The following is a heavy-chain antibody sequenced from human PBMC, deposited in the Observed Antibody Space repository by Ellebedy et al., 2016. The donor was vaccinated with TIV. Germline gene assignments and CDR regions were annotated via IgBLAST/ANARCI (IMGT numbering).Heavy chain of an antibody. D-gene: IGHD1-26*01. Sequence: GESLKISCAASGFTVRSNHMSWVRQAPEKGLEWVSVIYSGGTTYYADSVKGRFTISRDNSKNTLYLQMNSLRADDTAVYYCARAVWDIYGMDVWGQGTAVTVSS. CDR2: IYSGGTT. CDR3: ARAVWDIYGMDV. V-gene: IGHV3-53*01. J-gene: IGHJ6*02. CDR1: GFTVRSNH.